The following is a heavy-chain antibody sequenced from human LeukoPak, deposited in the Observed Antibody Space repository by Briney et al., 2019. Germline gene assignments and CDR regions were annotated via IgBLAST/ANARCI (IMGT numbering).Heavy chain of an antibody. CDR3: ANVGEWLPADY. V-gene: IGHV3-23*01. CDR2: ISGSGGGT. D-gene: IGHD3-3*01. J-gene: IGHJ4*02. Sequence: GGSLRLSCAASGFIFSSYGMSWVRQAPGKGLEWVSAISGSGGGTYYADSVKGRFTISRDNSENTLYLQMNSLRADDTAVYYCANVGEWLPADYWGQGTLVTVSS. CDR1: GFIFSSYG.